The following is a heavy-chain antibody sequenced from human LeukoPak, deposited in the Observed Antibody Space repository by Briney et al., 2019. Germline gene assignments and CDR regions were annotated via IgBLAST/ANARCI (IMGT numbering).Heavy chain of an antibody. J-gene: IGHJ5*02. Sequence: PGRSLRLSCAASGFTFSSYAMHWVRQAPGKGLEWVAVISYDGSNKYYADSVKGRFTISRDNSKNTLYLQMNSLRAEDTAVYYCARDPASAGWFAPWGQGTLVTVSS. CDR3: ARDPASAGWFAP. CDR2: ISYDGSNK. CDR1: GFTFSSYA. V-gene: IGHV3-30-3*01.